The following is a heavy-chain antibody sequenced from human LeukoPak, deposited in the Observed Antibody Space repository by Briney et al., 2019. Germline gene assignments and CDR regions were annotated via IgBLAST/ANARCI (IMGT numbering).Heavy chain of an antibody. D-gene: IGHD6-19*01. CDR2: IYSGGST. CDR1: GFPLSRSA. J-gene: IGHJ4*02. Sequence: GGSLRLSCAASGFPLSRSAMSWVRQAPGKGLEWVSVIYSGGSTYYADSVKGRFTISRDNSKNTLYLQMNSLRAEDTAVYYCARVPPKEQWLVFDYWGQGTLVTVSS. CDR3: ARVPPKEQWLVFDY. V-gene: IGHV3-53*01.